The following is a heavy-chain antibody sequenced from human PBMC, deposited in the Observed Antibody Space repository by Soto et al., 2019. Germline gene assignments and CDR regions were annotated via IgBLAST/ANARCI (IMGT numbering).Heavy chain of an antibody. D-gene: IGHD1-1*01. CDR3: ALSWYSYYFDL. CDR2: IWYDGSDK. V-gene: IGHV3-33*08. J-gene: IGHJ4*02. CDR1: GFTFSSYG. Sequence: QVQLVESGGGVVQPGRSLSLSCAASGFTFSSYGMHWVRQAPGKGLEWVAVIWYDGSDKYYADSVKGRFTISRDNSKNTRYLQMNSLRAEDTAVYYCALSWYSYYFDLWGQGTLVTVSS.